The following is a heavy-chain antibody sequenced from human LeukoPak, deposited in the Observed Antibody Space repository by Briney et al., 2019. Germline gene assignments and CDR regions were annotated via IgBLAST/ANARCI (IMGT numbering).Heavy chain of an antibody. CDR2: IYYSGRT. D-gene: IGHD4-23*01. Sequence: SETLSLTCTVSGGSIMVAAYSWSWLRRPPGKGLEWIGYIYYSGRTYYNPSLKSRVTISLDRSKNQFSLKLSSATAADTAVYFCARGYGDNSGAFDIWGQGTLVTVSS. CDR3: ARGYGDNSGAFDI. V-gene: IGHV4-30-2*01. J-gene: IGHJ3*02. CDR1: GGSIMVAAYS.